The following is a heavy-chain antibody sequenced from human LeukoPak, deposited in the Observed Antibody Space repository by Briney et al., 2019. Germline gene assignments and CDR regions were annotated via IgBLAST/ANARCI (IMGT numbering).Heavy chain of an antibody. CDR2: ISDSGAAM. Sequence: GGSLRLSCAASGFTFSTYSMNWVRQAPGKGLQWVSYISDSGAAMYYADSVKGRFTISRDNAKNSLYLQMNSLRDGDTAVYYCARDSGNSFDYWGQGTLVTVPS. CDR3: ARDSGNSFDY. CDR1: GFTFSTYS. J-gene: IGHJ4*02. V-gene: IGHV3-48*02.